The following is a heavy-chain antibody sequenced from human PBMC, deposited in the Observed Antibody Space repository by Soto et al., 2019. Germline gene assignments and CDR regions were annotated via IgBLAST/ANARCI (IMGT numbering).Heavy chain of an antibody. V-gene: IGHV4-59*01. CDR2: IYYSGST. CDR1: GGSISSYY. J-gene: IGHJ4*02. CDR3: ASSGRDLHPPQFFTD. Sequence: PSETLSLTCTVSGGSISSYYWSWIRQPPGKGLEWIGHIYYSGSTNYNPSLKSRVTISVDTSKNQFSLNLSSVTAADTAVYYCASSGRDLHPPQFFTDWGQGTLVTVSS. D-gene: IGHD2-21*02.